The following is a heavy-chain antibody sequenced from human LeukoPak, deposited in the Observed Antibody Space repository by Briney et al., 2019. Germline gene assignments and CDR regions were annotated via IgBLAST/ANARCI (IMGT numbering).Heavy chain of an antibody. D-gene: IGHD3-16*01. Sequence: SETLSLTCTVSSGSISTSNYYWGWVRQPPGKALEWIGNIFYSGSTYYSPSLKSRVTISVDTSKNQFSLKLSSVTGADTGVYYCARVGVGGYYFDYWGQGNLVTVSS. CDR3: ARVGVGGYYFDY. CDR1: SGSISTSNYY. V-gene: IGHV4-39*07. J-gene: IGHJ4*02. CDR2: IFYSGST.